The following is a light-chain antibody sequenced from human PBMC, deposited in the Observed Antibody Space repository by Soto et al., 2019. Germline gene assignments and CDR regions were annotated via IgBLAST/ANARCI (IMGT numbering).Light chain of an antibody. Sequence: QSALTQPPSVSGSPGQSVTISCTGTSSDVGGYNRVSWYQQPPGTAPKLIIYDVTKRPSGVPDRFSGSKSGNTASLPISGLQAEDEADYYCCSYAGSYSWIFGGGTKLTVL. J-gene: IGLJ2*01. CDR2: DVT. CDR1: SSDVGGYNR. CDR3: CSYAGSYSWI. V-gene: IGLV2-11*01.